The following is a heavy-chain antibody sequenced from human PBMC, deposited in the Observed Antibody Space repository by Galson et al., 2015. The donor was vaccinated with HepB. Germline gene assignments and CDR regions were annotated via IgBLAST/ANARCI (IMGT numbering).Heavy chain of an antibody. Sequence: SLRLSCAASGFTFSSYAMSWVRQAPGKGLEWVSAIRGSGGNTDYADSVKGRFTISRDNSKNILYLQMNSLRPEDTAVYYCAKDGGSSEYFDYWGQGTLVTVSS. CDR1: GFTFSSYA. J-gene: IGHJ4*02. CDR2: IRGSGGNT. V-gene: IGHV3-23*01. D-gene: IGHD2-15*01. CDR3: AKDGGSSEYFDY.